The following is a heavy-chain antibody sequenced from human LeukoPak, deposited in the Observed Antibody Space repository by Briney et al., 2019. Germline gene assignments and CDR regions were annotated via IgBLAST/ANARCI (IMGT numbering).Heavy chain of an antibody. CDR1: GYTLTELS. V-gene: IGHV1-24*01. J-gene: IGHJ4*02. CDR3: ARDPSTGVVPDGKFSSDYYFDY. CDR2: FDPEDGET. D-gene: IGHD2-2*01. Sequence: ASVKVSCKVSGYTLTELSMHWVRQAPGKGLEWMGGFDPEDGETIYAQKFQGRVTMTEDTSTDTAYMELSSLRSEDTDMYYCARDPSTGVVPDGKFSSDYYFDYWGRGTLVTVSS.